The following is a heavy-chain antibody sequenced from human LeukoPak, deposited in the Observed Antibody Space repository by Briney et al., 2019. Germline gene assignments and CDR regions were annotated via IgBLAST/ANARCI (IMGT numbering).Heavy chain of an antibody. CDR3: ARGRNIEMTTMSGGSDY. CDR1: GYTFTDYY. Sequence: ASVKVSCKASGYTFTDYYMHWVRLAPGQRLEWMGWLNPNSGDTNYAQKFQGRVSMTRDTSISTAYMDLSDLRSDDTAVYYCARGRNIEMTTMSGGSDYWGQGTLVTVSS. D-gene: IGHD5-24*01. V-gene: IGHV1-2*02. J-gene: IGHJ4*02. CDR2: LNPNSGDT.